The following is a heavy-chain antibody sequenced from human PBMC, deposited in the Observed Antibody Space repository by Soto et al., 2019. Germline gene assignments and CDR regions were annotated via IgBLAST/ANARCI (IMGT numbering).Heavy chain of an antibody. CDR3: ARDRLILGYCSGGSCYFDY. D-gene: IGHD2-15*01. J-gene: IGHJ4*02. CDR2: ISAYNGNT. CDR1: GYTFTSYG. Sequence: QVQLVQSGAEVKKPGASVKVSCKASGYTFTSYGISWVRQAPGQGLEWMGWISAYNGNTNYAQKLQGRVTMTTDTSTSTAYMELRSLRSDDTAVYYCARDRLILGYCSGGSCYFDYWGQRTLVTVSS. V-gene: IGHV1-18*01.